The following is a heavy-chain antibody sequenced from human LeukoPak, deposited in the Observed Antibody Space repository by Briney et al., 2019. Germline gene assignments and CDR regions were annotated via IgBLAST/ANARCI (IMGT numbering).Heavy chain of an antibody. J-gene: IGHJ3*02. CDR1: GFTFSSYW. CDR3: ARRSAAKDAFDI. Sequence: GGSLRLSCAASGFTFSSYWMHWVRQAPGKGLVWVSRINSDGSSTSYADPVKGRFTISRDNAKNTLYLQMNSLRAEDTAVYYCARRSAAKDAFDIWGQGAMVTVSS. D-gene: IGHD6-25*01. CDR2: INSDGSST. V-gene: IGHV3-74*01.